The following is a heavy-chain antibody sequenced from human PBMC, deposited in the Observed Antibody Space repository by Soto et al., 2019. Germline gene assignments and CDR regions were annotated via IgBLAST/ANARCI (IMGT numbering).Heavy chain of an antibody. CDR3: ARNDFWRAQNWFDP. D-gene: IGHD3-3*01. CDR2: INSGNGNT. CDR1: GYTFSNYA. V-gene: IGHV1-3*01. J-gene: IGHJ5*02. Sequence: ASVKFSCKASGYTFSNYAMHWVRQAPGQRLEWMGWINSGNGNTKYSQKFQGRVTITRNTSASTAYMELSGLRSEDTAVYYCARNDFWRAQNWFDPWGQGTLVTVS.